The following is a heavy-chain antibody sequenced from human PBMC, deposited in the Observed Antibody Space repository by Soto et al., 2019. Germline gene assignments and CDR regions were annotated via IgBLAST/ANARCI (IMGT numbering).Heavy chain of an antibody. V-gene: IGHV4-39*01. D-gene: IGHD3-9*01. Sequence: SETLSLTCTVSGDSISKSGHYWGWIRQPPGKALEWIGGIDYRGSTLYNPSLRSRITMSIDTYNKLFSLKLTSVSASDTALYYCPRLLTPYDTPGPSWFGPWGQGTLVTVS. CDR3: PRLLTPYDTPGPSWFGP. CDR1: GDSISKSGHY. CDR2: IDYRGST. J-gene: IGHJ5*02.